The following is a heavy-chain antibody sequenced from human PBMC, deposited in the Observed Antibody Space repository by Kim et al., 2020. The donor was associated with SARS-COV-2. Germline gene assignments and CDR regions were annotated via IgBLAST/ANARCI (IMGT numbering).Heavy chain of an antibody. D-gene: IGHD5-18*01. CDR1: GFSFSNRY. CDR2: STPFNDNT. J-gene: IGHJ3*01. CDR3: VTRLGDSRYTYNFEAFNV. V-gene: IGHV1-45*02. Sequence: SVKVSCKASGFSFSNRYLHWVRQAPGQALEWMGWSTPFNDNTKSAQSFQGRVTFTRDTSMSTVYMELSSLRSEDTAMYYCVTRLGDSRYTYNFEAFNVWGQGTMVTVSS.